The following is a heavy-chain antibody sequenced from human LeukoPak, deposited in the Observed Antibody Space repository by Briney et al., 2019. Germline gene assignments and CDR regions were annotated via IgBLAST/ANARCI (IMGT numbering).Heavy chain of an antibody. CDR1: GGTISSYA. CDR3: ARAELGYDSSGYDY. V-gene: IGHV1-69*05. CDR2: IIPIFGTA. Sequence: SVKVSCKASGGTISSYAISWVRQAPGQGLEWMGRIIPIFGTADYAQKFQGRVTITTDESTSTAYMELSSLRSEDTAVYYCARAELGYDSSGYDYWGQGTLVTVSS. D-gene: IGHD3-22*01. J-gene: IGHJ4*02.